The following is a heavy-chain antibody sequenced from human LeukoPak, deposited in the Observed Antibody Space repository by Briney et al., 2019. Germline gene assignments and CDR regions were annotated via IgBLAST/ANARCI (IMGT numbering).Heavy chain of an antibody. V-gene: IGHV3-20*04. J-gene: IGHJ4*02. CDR2: INWNGDST. CDR1: GFTFDDYG. Sequence: GGSLRLSCAASGFTFDDYGMSWVRQAPGKGLEWVSGINWNGDSTGYADSVRGRFTISRDNAKNSLYLQMNSLRAEDTAVYYCARDASEGGAFDYWGQGTLVTVSS. D-gene: IGHD1-26*01. CDR3: ARDASEGGAFDY.